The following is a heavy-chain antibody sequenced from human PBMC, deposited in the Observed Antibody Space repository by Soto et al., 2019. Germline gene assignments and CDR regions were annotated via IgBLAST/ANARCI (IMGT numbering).Heavy chain of an antibody. J-gene: IGHJ5*02. V-gene: IGHV1-18*01. CDR1: GYTFTSCG. Sequence: GASVKLSCKASGYTFTSCGSSWVRQATGQGLEWMGWISAYNGNTNYAQKLQGRVTMTTDTSTSTAYMELRSLRSDDTAVYYCAHLHLGELSYWFDPWGQGTLVTVSS. D-gene: IGHD3-16*02. CDR3: AHLHLGELSYWFDP. CDR2: ISAYNGNT.